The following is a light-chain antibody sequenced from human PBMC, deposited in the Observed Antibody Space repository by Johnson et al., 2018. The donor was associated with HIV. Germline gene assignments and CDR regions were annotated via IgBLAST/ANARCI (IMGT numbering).Light chain of an antibody. CDR3: GTWDSSLSAAV. CDR2: DNN. CDR1: SSNIGNNY. V-gene: IGLV1-51*01. J-gene: IGLJ1*01. Sequence: QSVLTQPPSVSAAPGQKVTISCSGSSSNIGNNYVSWYQQLPGTAPKLLIYDNNKRPSGIPDRFSGSKSGTSATLGIIELQTGDEADYYCGTWDSSLSAAVFGTGTKVTVL.